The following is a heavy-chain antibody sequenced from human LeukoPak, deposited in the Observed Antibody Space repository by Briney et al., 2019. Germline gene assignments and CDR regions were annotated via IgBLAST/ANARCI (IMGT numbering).Heavy chain of an antibody. J-gene: IGHJ4*02. D-gene: IGHD1-1*01. Sequence: PGGSLRLSCAASGFTFSTYSMNWVRQAPGRGLEWVANIKQDGSEKYYVDSVKGRFTISRDNAKNSLYLQMNSLRAEDTAVYYCARDDNDDYFDYWGQGTLVTVSS. V-gene: IGHV3-7*01. CDR3: ARDDNDDYFDY. CDR1: GFTFSTYS. CDR2: IKQDGSEK.